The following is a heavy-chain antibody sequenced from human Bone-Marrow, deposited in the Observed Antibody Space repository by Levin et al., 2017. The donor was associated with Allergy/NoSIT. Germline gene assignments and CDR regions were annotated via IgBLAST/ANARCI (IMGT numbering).Heavy chain of an antibody. J-gene: IGHJ4*02. V-gene: IGHV3-33*01. Sequence: GGSLRLSCAASGFTFSSYGMHWVRQAPGKGLEWVAVIWYDGSNKYYADSVKGRFTISRDNSKNTLYLQMNSLRAEDTAVYYCARDLSPQGSSWNYYFDYWGQGTLVTVSS. CDR1: GFTFSSYG. CDR2: IWYDGSNK. D-gene: IGHD6-13*01. CDR3: ARDLSPQGSSWNYYFDY.